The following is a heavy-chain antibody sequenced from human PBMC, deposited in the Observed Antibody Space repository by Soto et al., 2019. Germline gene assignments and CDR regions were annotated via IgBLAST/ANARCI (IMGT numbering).Heavy chain of an antibody. CDR3: ARAYCGGDCYSLSIGYYYYGMDV. CDR1: GGTFSSYA. Sequence: GASVKVSCKASGGTFSSYAISWVRQAPGQGLEWIGGIIPIFGTANYAQKFQGRVTITADESTSTAYMELSSLRSEDTAVYYCARAYCGGDCYSLSIGYYYYGMDVWGQGTTVTVSS. J-gene: IGHJ6*02. V-gene: IGHV1-69*13. D-gene: IGHD2-21*02. CDR2: IIPIFGTA.